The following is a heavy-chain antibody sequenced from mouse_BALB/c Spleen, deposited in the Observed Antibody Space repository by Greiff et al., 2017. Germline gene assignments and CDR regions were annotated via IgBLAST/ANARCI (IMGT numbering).Heavy chain of an antibody. CDR1: GFTFSSYA. CDR2: ISSGGST. D-gene: IGHD4-1*01. J-gene: IGHJ3*01. Sequence: EVQRVESGGGLVKPGGSLKLSCAASGFTFSSYAMSWVRQTPEKRLEWVASISSGGSTYYPDSVKGRFTISRDNARNILYLQMSSLRSEDTAMYYCARVPNWDRFAYWGQGTLVTVSA. CDR3: ARVPNWDRFAY. V-gene: IGHV5-6-5*01.